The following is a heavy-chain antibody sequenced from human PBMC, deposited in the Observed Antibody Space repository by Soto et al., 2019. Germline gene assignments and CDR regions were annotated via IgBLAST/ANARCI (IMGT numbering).Heavy chain of an antibody. CDR1: GSSISSKLYS. J-gene: IGHJ6*02. D-gene: IGHD2-2*01. V-gene: IGHV4-39*01. CDR2: IYYSGST. CDR3: GRQPGHCLSTTCFRYYRTDV. Sequence: SGTLSLTCSVSGSSISSKLYSWGWIRQPTGKGLEWIGPIYYSGSTHYNPSLEGRVAISADTPNNQLSLRLSSVTAADTAVYYCGRQPGHCLSTTCFRYYRTDVCDQGTTVIVSS.